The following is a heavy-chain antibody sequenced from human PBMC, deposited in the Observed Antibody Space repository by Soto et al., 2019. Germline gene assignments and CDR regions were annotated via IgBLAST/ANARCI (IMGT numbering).Heavy chain of an antibody. Sequence: SETLSLTCTVSGGSISSYYWSWIRQPPGKGLEWIGYIYYSGSTNYNPSLKSRVTISVDTSKNQFSLKLSSVTAADTAVYYCARGVVGATTYAEYFQHWGQGTLVTVSS. CDR2: IYYSGST. D-gene: IGHD1-26*01. V-gene: IGHV4-59*08. J-gene: IGHJ1*01. CDR3: ARGVVGATTYAEYFQH. CDR1: GGSISSYY.